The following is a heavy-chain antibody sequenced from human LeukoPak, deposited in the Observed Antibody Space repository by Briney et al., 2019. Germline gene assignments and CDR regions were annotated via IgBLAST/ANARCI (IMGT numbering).Heavy chain of an antibody. CDR1: GYTFTSYG. CDR3: ARDRAAIVTAWFDP. D-gene: IGHD5-18*01. CDR2: ISAYNGNT. Sequence: ASVKVSCEASGYTFTSYGISWVRQAPGQGLEWMGWISAYNGNTNYAQKLQGRVTMTTDTSTSTAYMELRSLRSDDTAVYYCARDRAAIVTAWFDPWGQGTLVTVSS. J-gene: IGHJ5*02. V-gene: IGHV1-18*01.